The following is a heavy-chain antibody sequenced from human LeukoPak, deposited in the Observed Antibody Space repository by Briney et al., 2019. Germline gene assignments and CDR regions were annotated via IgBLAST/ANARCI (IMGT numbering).Heavy chain of an antibody. CDR2: IKQDGSEK. CDR1: GFTFSSYS. D-gene: IGHD3-3*01. Sequence: PGGSLRLSCAASGFTFSSYSMNWVRQAPGKGLEWVANIKQDGSEKYYVDSVKGRFTISRDNAKNSLYLQMNSLRAEGTAVYYCARDFPRSGITIFGVAPMDYWGQGTLVTVSS. V-gene: IGHV3-7*01. CDR3: ARDFPRSGITIFGVAPMDY. J-gene: IGHJ4*02.